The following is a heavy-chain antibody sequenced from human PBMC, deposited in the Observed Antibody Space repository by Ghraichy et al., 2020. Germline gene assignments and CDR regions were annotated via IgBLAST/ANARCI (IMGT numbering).Heavy chain of an antibody. CDR2: ISNTGERP. D-gene: IGHD4-17*01. Sequence: GGSLRLSCAASGFTFTTYAMTWVRQAPGKGLEWVSGISNTGERPYYADSVKGRFTIPRYNSKNTVYLQMNGLRAEDTALHYFAKYRFSDYGWVYDYWVQGTVVTVSS. V-gene: IGHV3-23*01. J-gene: IGHJ4*02. CDR3: AKYRFSDYGWVYDY. CDR1: GFTFTTYA.